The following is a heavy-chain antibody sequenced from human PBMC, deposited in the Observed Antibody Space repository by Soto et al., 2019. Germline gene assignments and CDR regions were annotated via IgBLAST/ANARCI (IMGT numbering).Heavy chain of an antibody. D-gene: IGHD3-10*02. Sequence: EVQLVESGGGLVQPGGSLRLSCAASGFTFSTYWMTWVRQAPGKGLEWVANIKQDGSEQNYVDSVKGRFTISRDNAKNSMYLQMYSLRAEDSAVYYCARDLSSKHTTYCVDAFDFWGQGTMVTVSS. J-gene: IGHJ3*01. CDR3: ARDLSSKHTTYCVDAFDF. CDR1: GFTFSTYW. V-gene: IGHV3-7*05. CDR2: IKQDGSEQ.